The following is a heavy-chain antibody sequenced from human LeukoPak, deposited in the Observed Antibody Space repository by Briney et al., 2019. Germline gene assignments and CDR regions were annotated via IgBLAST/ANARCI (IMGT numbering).Heavy chain of an antibody. CDR2: INPSGDST. Sequence: ASVKVSCKASGYTFTSYYMHWVRQAPGQGLEWMGIINPSGDSTSYAQKFQGRVTMTRDTSTSTVYMELSSLRSEDTAVYYCASPLYYYDSSGPFQHWGQGTLVTVSS. D-gene: IGHD3-22*01. CDR3: ASPLYYYDSSGPFQH. CDR1: GYTFTSYY. J-gene: IGHJ1*01. V-gene: IGHV1-46*01.